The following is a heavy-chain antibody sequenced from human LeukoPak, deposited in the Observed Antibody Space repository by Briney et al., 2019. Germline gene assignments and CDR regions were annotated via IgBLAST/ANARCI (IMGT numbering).Heavy chain of an antibody. CDR1: GFTFSSYG. J-gene: IGHJ4*02. D-gene: IGHD5/OR15-5a*01. V-gene: IGHV3-7*01. Sequence: PGGSLRLSCAASGFTFSSYGMHWVRQAPGKGLEWVANINEDGSQSYYVDSVKGRFTISRDNARNSLYLQINSLRVEDTAVYYCGRDGSRHQVSTSYWGQGTLVTVSS. CDR3: GRDGSRHQVSTSY. CDR2: INEDGSQS.